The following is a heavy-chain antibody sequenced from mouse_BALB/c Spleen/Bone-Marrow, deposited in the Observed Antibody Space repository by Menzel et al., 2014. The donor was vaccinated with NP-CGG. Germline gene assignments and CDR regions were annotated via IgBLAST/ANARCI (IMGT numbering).Heavy chain of an antibody. CDR1: GFNIKDTY. D-gene: IGHD1-1*01. Sequence: EVKLVESGAELVKPGASVKLSYTASGFNIKDTYIRWVKQRPEQGLEWIGGIDPANGNTKYDPKFQGKATITADTSSNTAYLQLSSLTSEDTAVYYCARDYGRTAWFAYWGQGTLVTVSA. CDR3: ARDYGRTAWFAY. V-gene: IGHV14-3*02. CDR2: IDPANGNT. J-gene: IGHJ3*01.